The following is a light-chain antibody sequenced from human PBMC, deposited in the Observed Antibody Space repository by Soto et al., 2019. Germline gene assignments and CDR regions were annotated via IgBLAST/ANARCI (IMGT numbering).Light chain of an antibody. Sequence: DIQVTQSPSTLSGSVGDRGTITCRASQTISSWLAWYQQKPGKAPKLLIYKASTLKSGDPSRFSGSGSGTEFTLTISSLQPDDFATYYCQHYNSYSEAFGQGTKVDIK. CDR2: KAS. CDR3: QHYNSYSEA. V-gene: IGKV1-5*03. J-gene: IGKJ1*01. CDR1: QTISSW.